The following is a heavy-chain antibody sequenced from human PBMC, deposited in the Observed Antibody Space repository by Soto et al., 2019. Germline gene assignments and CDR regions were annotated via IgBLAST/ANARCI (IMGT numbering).Heavy chain of an antibody. D-gene: IGHD3-10*02. CDR2: INAGNGNT. CDR1: GYTFTSYA. V-gene: IGHV1-3*01. CDR3: TTDGATIFFDP. J-gene: IGHJ5*02. Sequence: ASVKVSCKASGYTFTSYAMHWVRQAPGQRLEWMGWINAGNGNTKYSQKFQGRVTITRDTSASTAYMELSSLRSEDTAVYFCTTDGATIFFDPRGQGTLVTVSS.